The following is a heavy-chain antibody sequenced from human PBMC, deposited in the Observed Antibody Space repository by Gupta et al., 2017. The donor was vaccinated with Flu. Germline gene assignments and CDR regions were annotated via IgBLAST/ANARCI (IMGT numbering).Heavy chain of an antibody. Sequence: QMQLQESGPRLVKPSQTLSLTCSVSGGSIHVFSFFWAWIRQVPGKGLEWIGYVHSSGNTYYNPSLRSRLMMSIDTAKNEFSLEMTSLTAADTAMYYCARRGTYYFDFWGQGALVTVSS. CDR1: GGSIHVFSFF. V-gene: IGHV4-31*03. CDR2: VHSSGNT. CDR3: ARRGTYYFDF. J-gene: IGHJ4*02. D-gene: IGHD1-7*01.